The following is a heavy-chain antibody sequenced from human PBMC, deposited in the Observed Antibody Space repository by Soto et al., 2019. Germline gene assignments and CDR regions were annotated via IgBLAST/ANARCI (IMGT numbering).Heavy chain of an antibody. J-gene: IGHJ6*02. V-gene: IGHV3-7*01. Sequence: GESLKISCAASGFTFSCHWMSWVRQALGKGQECVGNLKRDGSEKYYVDSVKVRFNISRDNAKNSLYLQMNSLRAEDTAVYYCRGDRGSYGSRYYYYGMDVWNQGTTVTVSS. D-gene: IGHD5-18*01. CDR3: RGDRGSYGSRYYYYGMDV. CDR1: GFTFSCHW. CDR2: LKRDGSEK.